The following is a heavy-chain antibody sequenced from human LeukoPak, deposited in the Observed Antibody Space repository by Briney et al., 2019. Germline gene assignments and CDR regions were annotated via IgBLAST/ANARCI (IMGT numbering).Heavy chain of an antibody. CDR2: INHSGST. J-gene: IGHJ4*02. Sequence: SETLSLTCAVYGGSFSGYYWSWIRQPPGKGLEWIGEINHSGSTNYNPSLKSRVTISVDTSKNQFSLKLSSVTAADTAVYYCARHATALITYYFDYWGQGTLVTVSS. D-gene: IGHD1-14*01. CDR3: ARHATALITYYFDY. V-gene: IGHV4-34*01. CDR1: GGSFSGYY.